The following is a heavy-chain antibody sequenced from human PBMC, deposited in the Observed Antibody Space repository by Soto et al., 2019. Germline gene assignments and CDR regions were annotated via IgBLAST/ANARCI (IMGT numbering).Heavy chain of an antibody. CDR3: ARNYYDSSGYPGY. V-gene: IGHV1-2*02. CDR2: INPNSGGT. J-gene: IGHJ4*02. Sequence: ASVKVSCKASGYTFTGYYMHWLRQAPGQGLEWMGWINPNSGGTNYAQKFQGRVTMTRDTSISTAYMELSRLRSDDTAVYYCARNYYDSSGYPGYWGQGTLVTVSS. CDR1: GYTFTGYY. D-gene: IGHD3-22*01.